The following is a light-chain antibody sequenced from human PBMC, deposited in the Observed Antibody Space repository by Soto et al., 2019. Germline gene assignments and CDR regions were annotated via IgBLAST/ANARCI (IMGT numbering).Light chain of an antibody. CDR2: EAS. CDR3: QHYFNWPYT. Sequence: EIVLTQSPGTLSLSPGDRATLSCRASQRVSTFLAWYQQRPGQAPRLLISEASNRATGIPARFSGSGSGTDFTLTISSLEPEDFAVYYCQHYFNWPYTFGQGTKLEIK. CDR1: QRVSTF. V-gene: IGKV3-11*01. J-gene: IGKJ2*01.